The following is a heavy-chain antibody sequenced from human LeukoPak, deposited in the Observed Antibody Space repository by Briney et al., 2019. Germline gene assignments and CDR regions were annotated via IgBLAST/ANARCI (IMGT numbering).Heavy chain of an antibody. CDR2: IYTSGST. J-gene: IGHJ4*02. D-gene: IGHD6-19*01. V-gene: IGHV4-61*02. CDR3: ARDQDRIAVAGTPPVYFDY. Sequence: PSQTLSLTCSVSGGSISSGGYYWTWIRQPAGKGLEWIGRIYTSGSTNYTPSLKSRVTISLDTSKNQFSLKLSSVTAADTAVYYCARDQDRIAVAGTPPVYFDYWGQGTLVTVSS. CDR1: GGSISSGGYY.